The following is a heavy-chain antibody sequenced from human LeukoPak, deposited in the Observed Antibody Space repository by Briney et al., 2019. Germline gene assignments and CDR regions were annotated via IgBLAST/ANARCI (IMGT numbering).Heavy chain of an antibody. D-gene: IGHD3-22*01. CDR1: GFTFSSYS. J-gene: IGHJ4*02. Sequence: PGGSLRLSCAASGFTFSSYSMNWVRQAPGKGLEGVSYISSSSSTIYYADSVKGRFTISRDNAKNSLYLQMNSLRAEDTAVYYCARGDSSGYYTISFDYWGQGTLVTVSS. CDR2: ISSSSSTI. CDR3: ARGDSSGYYTISFDY. V-gene: IGHV3-48*01.